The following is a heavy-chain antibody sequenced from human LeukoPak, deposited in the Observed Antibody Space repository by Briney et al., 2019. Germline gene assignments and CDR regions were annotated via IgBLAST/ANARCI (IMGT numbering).Heavy chain of an antibody. J-gene: IGHJ6*02. Sequence: GGSLRLSCAASGFTFSDYYMSWIRQAPGKGLEWVSYISSSGSTIYYADSVKGRFTISRDNAKNSLYLQMNSLRAEDTAVYYCARVGVTIFGVVPGYYYGMDVWGQGTTVAVSS. CDR2: ISSSGSTI. V-gene: IGHV3-11*01. D-gene: IGHD3-3*01. CDR3: ARVGVTIFGVVPGYYYGMDV. CDR1: GFTFSDYY.